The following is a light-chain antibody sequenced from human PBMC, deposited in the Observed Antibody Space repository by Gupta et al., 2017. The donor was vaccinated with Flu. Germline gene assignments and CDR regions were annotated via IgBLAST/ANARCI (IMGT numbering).Light chain of an antibody. CDR2: APS. J-gene: IGKJ4*01. Sequence: DIQMTQSPSSLSASVGDRVTITCRASQSISSYLNWYQQKPGKAPKLLIYAPSSLQSGVPSRFSGSGSGTDFTLTISSLQPEDFATYYCQQSYSTPGTFGGGTKVEIK. V-gene: IGKV1-39*01. CDR3: QQSYSTPGT. CDR1: QSISSY.